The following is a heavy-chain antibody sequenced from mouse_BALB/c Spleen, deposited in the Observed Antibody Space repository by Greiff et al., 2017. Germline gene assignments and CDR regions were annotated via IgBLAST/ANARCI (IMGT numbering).Heavy chain of an antibody. J-gene: IGHJ3*01. CDR2: ISSGGGNT. CDR1: GFTFSSYT. Sequence: EVKLVESGGGLVKPGGSLKLSCAASGFTFSSYTMSWVRQTPEKRLEWVATISSGGGNTYYPDSVKGRFTISRDNAKNNLYLQMSSLRSEDTALYYCARSYRYDVRSFAYWGQGTLVTVSA. D-gene: IGHD2-14*01. CDR3: ARSYRYDVRSFAY. V-gene: IGHV5-9*03.